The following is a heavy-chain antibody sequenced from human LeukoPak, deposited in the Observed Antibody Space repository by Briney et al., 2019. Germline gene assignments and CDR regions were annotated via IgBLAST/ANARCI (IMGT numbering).Heavy chain of an antibody. CDR2: INGDGSTS. CDR3: ARASNRNSINFGY. CDR1: GFTFSGYW. Sequence: GGSLRLSCAASGFTFSGYWMHWVRQAPGKGLVWVSRINGDGSTSNYADSVKGRFTISRDNAKNTLYLQMNSLRAEDTAVYYCARASNRNSINFGYWGQGTLVTVSS. D-gene: IGHD1-1*01. V-gene: IGHV3-74*01. J-gene: IGHJ4*02.